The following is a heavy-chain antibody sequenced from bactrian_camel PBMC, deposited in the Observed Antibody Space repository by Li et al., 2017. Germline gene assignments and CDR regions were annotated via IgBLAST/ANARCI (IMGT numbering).Heavy chain of an antibody. J-gene: IGHJ4*01. CDR1: VDTIGRYC. CDR2: IESDGST. Sequence: QLVESGGGSVQVGGSLRLSCVASVDTIGRYCMGWFRQIPDKEREGIAGIESDGSTSYADSVKGRFTISADSAKNTVTLQMNSLNPGDTAMYYCAADLAKTCHYLIERTYGGSWSSATKRGFPHWGQGTQVTVS. CDR3: AADLAKTCHYLIERTYGGSWSSATKRGFPH. D-gene: IGHD6*01. V-gene: IGHV3S9*01.